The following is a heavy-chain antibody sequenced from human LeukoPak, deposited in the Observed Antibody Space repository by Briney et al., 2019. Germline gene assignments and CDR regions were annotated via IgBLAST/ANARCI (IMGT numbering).Heavy chain of an antibody. CDR1: GLALSSYS. D-gene: IGHD3-3*01. V-gene: IGHV3-30*04. J-gene: IGHJ4*02. Sequence: SGGSLRLSCVASGLALSSYSMQWVRQAPGKGLEWVGVISYDGSDEYYTDSVKGRFTISRDNSKNTVYLQMNSLRADDTAVYYCARDFTPEWFDIHWGQGTLVTVSS. CDR2: ISYDGSDE. CDR3: ARDFTPEWFDIH.